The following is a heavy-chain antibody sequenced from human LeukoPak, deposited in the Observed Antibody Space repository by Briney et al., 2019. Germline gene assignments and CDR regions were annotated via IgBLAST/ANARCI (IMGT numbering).Heavy chain of an antibody. Sequence: SETLSLTCAVYGGSFSGYYWSWIRQPPGKGLEWIGEINHSGSTNYNPSLKSRVTISVDTSKNQFSLKLSSVTAADTAVYYCARVAFYYYYYYGMDVWGQGTTVTASS. V-gene: IGHV4-34*01. J-gene: IGHJ6*02. CDR2: INHSGST. D-gene: IGHD2/OR15-2a*01. CDR3: ARVAFYYYYYYGMDV. CDR1: GGSFSGYY.